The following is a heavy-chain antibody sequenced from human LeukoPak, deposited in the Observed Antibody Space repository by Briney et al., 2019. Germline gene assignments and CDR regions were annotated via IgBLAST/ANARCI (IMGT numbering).Heavy chain of an antibody. D-gene: IGHD2-2*01. Sequence: PSETLSLTCTVSGGSISSYYWSWIRQPPGKGLEWTGYIYYSGSTNYNPSLKSRVTISVDTSKNQFSLKLSSVTAADTAVYYCARRCSSTSCYGSFDYWGQGTLVTVSS. CDR3: ARRCSSTSCYGSFDY. CDR1: GGSISSYY. J-gene: IGHJ4*02. V-gene: IGHV4-59*08. CDR2: IYYSGST.